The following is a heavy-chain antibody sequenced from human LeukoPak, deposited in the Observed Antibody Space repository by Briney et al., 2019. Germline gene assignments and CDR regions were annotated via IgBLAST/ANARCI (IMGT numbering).Heavy chain of an antibody. CDR3: ARMHLGYCSGGSCLEAAADGMDV. CDR1: GSAPGSLEMC. D-gene: IGHD2-15*01. Sequence: ESGPTLVTPQQPLTPTAAFPGSAPGSLEMCGCWVRQPPGKALECLARMDRDVAKYQSTSLKTTLTISKDTSKSQVVLTMTNMDPVDTATYYCARMHLGYCSGGSCLEAAADGMDVWGQGTTVTVSS. J-gene: IGHJ6*02. CDR2: MDRDVAK. V-gene: IGHV2-70*11.